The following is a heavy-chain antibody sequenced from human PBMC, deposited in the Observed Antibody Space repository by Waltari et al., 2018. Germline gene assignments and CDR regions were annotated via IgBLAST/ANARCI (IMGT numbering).Heavy chain of an antibody. V-gene: IGHV1-18*01. Sequence: QVQLVQSGAEVKKPGASVKVSCKASGYTFTSYGISWVRQAPGQGLEWMGWISAYNGNTNYAQKLQGRVTMTTDTFTSTAYMELRGLRSDDTAVYYWARNRHSSWLDYWGQGTLVTVSS. J-gene: IGHJ4*02. CDR1: GYTFTSYG. CDR3: ARNRHSSWLDY. D-gene: IGHD6-13*01. CDR2: ISAYNGNT.